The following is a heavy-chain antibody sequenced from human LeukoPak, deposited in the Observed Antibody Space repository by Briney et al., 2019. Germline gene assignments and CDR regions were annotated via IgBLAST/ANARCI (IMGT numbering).Heavy chain of an antibody. V-gene: IGHV4-39*01. CDR2: ISYSGRT. Sequence: SETLSLTCTVSGGSISSSSYYWGWIRQPPGEGPEWIGSISYSGRTHYNPSLKSRVSISVDTSKNQFSLNLSSVTAADTAVYYCARKKTGATNGLDVSGQGTTVTVSS. D-gene: IGHD1-1*01. CDR1: GGSISSSSYY. CDR3: ARKKTGATNGLDV. J-gene: IGHJ6*02.